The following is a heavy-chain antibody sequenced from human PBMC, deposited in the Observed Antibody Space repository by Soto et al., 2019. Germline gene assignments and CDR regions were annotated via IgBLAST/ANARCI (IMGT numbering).Heavy chain of an antibody. V-gene: IGHV1-69*13. CDR2: IIPIFGTA. CDR1: GGTFSSYA. J-gene: IGHJ6*02. Sequence: ASVKVSCKASGGTFSSYAISWVRQAPGQGLEWMGGIIPIFGTANYAQKFQGRVTITADESTSTAYMELSSLRSEDTAAYYCARGGIAVAGTGYYYGMDVWGQGTTVTVSS. D-gene: IGHD6-19*01. CDR3: ARGGIAVAGTGYYYGMDV.